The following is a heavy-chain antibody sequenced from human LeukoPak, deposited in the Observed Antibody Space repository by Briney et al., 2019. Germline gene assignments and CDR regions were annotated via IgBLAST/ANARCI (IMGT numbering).Heavy chain of an antibody. CDR2: IKQDGSEK. Sequence: GGSLRLSSAASGFTFSSSWMSWVRQAPGMGLEWVANIKQDGSEKYYVDSVKGRFTISRDNAKNSLYLQMNSLRAEDTAVYYCAIGDYFDYRGQGTLVTVSS. J-gene: IGHJ4*02. V-gene: IGHV3-7*01. CDR1: GFTFSSSW. D-gene: IGHD2-15*01. CDR3: AIGDYFDY.